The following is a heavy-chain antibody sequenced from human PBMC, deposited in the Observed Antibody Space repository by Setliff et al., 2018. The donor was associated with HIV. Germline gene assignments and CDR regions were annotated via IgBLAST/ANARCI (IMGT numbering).Heavy chain of an antibody. CDR2: INHSGST. CDR1: GGSFSNYY. Sequence: SETLSLTCAVYGGSFSNYYWSWIRQLPGKGLEWIGEINHSGSTNYNPSLKSRVTISVDMSKSQFSLNLTSVTAADTAVYYCARGLSITVFGVVRTGYYMGVWGKGTTVTVS. J-gene: IGHJ6*03. CDR3: ARGLSITVFGVVRTGYYMGV. D-gene: IGHD3-3*01. V-gene: IGHV4-34*01.